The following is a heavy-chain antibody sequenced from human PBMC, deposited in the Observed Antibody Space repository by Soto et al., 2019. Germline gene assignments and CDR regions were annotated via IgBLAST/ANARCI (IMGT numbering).Heavy chain of an antibody. CDR2: ISAYNGNT. V-gene: IGHV1-18*01. D-gene: IGHD3-22*01. CDR3: ARESIRGVDSSGYYLLEGEYYGMDV. CDR1: GYTFTSYG. Sequence: ASVKVSCKASGYTFTSYGISWVRQAPGQGLEWMGWISAYNGNTNYAQKLQGRVTMATDTSTSTAYMELRSLRSDDTAVYYCARESIRGVDSSGYYLLEGEYYGMDVWGQGTTVTVS. J-gene: IGHJ6*02.